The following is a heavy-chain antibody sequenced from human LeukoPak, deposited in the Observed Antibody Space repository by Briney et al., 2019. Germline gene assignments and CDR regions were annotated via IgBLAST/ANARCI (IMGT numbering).Heavy chain of an antibody. Sequence: SETLSLTCIVSGGSLTNYYWTWIRQPPGQGLVGIGYMYYSGSTNSNPSLKSRVTISVDTYKNQFSLKLSFLTAAFTAVYYCARLKYGDYGLYYFDYWGQGTLVTVSS. J-gene: IGHJ4*02. CDR3: ARLKYGDYGLYYFDY. D-gene: IGHD4-17*01. CDR2: MYYSGST. V-gene: IGHV4-59*08. CDR1: GGSLTNYY.